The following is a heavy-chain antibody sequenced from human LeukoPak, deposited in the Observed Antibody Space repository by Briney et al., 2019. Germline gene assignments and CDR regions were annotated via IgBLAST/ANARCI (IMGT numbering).Heavy chain of an antibody. Sequence: RPSETLSLTCTVSRGSISGYIWSWIRQPPGKGLEWVGYIYFSGTTNYNPSLKSRVAISVDTSKNQFSLKLSSVTAADTAVYYCARGGGYYYGSGSNDYWGQGTLVTVSS. CDR3: ARGGGYYYGSGSNDY. CDR1: RGSISGYI. J-gene: IGHJ4*02. V-gene: IGHV4-59*12. CDR2: IYFSGTT. D-gene: IGHD3-10*01.